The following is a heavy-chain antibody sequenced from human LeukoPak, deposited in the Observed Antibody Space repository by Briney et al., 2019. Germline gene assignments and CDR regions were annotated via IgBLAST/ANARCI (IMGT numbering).Heavy chain of an antibody. V-gene: IGHV3-48*01. CDR3: ARRAGAYSHPYDY. CDR2: ISSSSSTI. Sequence: HAGGSLRLSCAASGFTFSSYSMNWVRQAPGKGLEWVSYISSSSSTIYYADSVKGRFTISRDNSKNTLYLQMNSLRAEDTAVYYCARRAGAYSHPYDYWGQGTLVTVSS. CDR1: GFTFSSYS. D-gene: IGHD4/OR15-4a*01. J-gene: IGHJ4*02.